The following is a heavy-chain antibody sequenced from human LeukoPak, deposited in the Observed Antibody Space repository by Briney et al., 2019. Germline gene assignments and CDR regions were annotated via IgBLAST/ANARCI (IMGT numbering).Heavy chain of an antibody. J-gene: IGHJ3*02. D-gene: IGHD2-2*01. CDR2: IRYDGSNK. Sequence: GGSLRLSCAASGFTFSSYGMHWVRQAPGKGLEWVAFIRYDGSNKYYADSVKGRFTISRDNSKNTLYLQMNSLRAEDTAVYYCAKYLEYQLLFAFDIWGQGTMVTVPS. CDR3: AKYLEYQLLFAFDI. CDR1: GFTFSSYG. V-gene: IGHV3-30*02.